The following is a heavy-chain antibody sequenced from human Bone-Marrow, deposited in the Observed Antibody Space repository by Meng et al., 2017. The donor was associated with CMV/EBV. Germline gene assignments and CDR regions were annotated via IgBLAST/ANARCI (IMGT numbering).Heavy chain of an antibody. CDR1: GFTFSNAW. J-gene: IGHJ6*02. D-gene: IGHD4-11*01. V-gene: IGHV3-15*01. CDR3: NTGLVTTNYYYYYYGMDV. Sequence: GESLKISCAASGFTFSNAWMSWVRQAPGKGLEWVGRIKSKTDGGTTDYAAHVKGRFTISRDDSKNTLYLQMNSLKTEDTAVYYCNTGLVTTNYYYYYYGMDVWGQGTTVTVSS. CDR2: IKSKTDGGTT.